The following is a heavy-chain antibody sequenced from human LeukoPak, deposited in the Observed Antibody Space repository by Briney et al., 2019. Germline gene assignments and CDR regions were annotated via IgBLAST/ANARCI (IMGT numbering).Heavy chain of an antibody. J-gene: IGHJ3*02. V-gene: IGHV1-2*06. D-gene: IGHD3-22*01. CDR3: ARIVVVSGAFDI. Sequence: ASVKVSCKASGYTFTGYYMHWVRQAPGQGLEWMGRINPNSGGTNYAQKFQGRVTVTRDTSISTAYMELSRLRSDDTAVYYCARIVVVSGAFDIWGQGTMVTVSS. CDR2: INPNSGGT. CDR1: GYTFTGYY.